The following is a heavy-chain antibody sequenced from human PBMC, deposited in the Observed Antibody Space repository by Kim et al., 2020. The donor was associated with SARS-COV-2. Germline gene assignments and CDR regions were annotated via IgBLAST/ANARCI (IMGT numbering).Heavy chain of an antibody. D-gene: IGHD3-10*01. Sequence: SVKVSCKASGGTFSSYAISWVRQAPGQGLEWMGGIIPIFGTANYAQKFQGRVTITADESTSTAYMELSSLRSEDTAVYYCASYNSAWRDGSGSYTPMGAFDIWGQGTMVTVSS. CDR2: IIPIFGTA. CDR3: ASYNSAWRDGSGSYTPMGAFDI. CDR1: GGTFSSYA. J-gene: IGHJ3*02. V-gene: IGHV1-69*13.